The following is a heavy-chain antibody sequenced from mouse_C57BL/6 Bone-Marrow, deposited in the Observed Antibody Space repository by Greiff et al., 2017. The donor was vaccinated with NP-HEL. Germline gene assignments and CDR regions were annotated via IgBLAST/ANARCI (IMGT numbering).Heavy chain of an antibody. CDR2: ISGGGGNT. J-gene: IGHJ3*01. V-gene: IGHV5-9*01. D-gene: IGHD3-2*02. CDR3: ARHDSSGYVLFAY. Sequence: EVKLMESGGGLVKPGGSLKLSCAASGFTFSSYTMSWVRQTPEKRLEWVATISGGGGNTYYPDSVKGRFTISRDNAKNTLYLQMSSLRSEDTALYYCARHDSSGYVLFAYWGQGTLVTVSA. CDR1: GFTFSSYT.